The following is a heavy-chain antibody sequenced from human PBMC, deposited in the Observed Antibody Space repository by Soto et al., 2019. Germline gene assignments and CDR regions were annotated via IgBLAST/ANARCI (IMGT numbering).Heavy chain of an antibody. V-gene: IGHV5-51*01. CDR3: ARHFLGYCSGGSCSAVSDY. CDR2: IYPGDSDT. J-gene: IGHJ4*02. D-gene: IGHD2-15*01. Sequence: KGLEWMGIIYPGDSDTRYSPSFQGQVTISADKSISTAYLQWSSLKASDTAMYYCARHFLGYCSGGSCSAVSDYWVQRSLVIGTS.